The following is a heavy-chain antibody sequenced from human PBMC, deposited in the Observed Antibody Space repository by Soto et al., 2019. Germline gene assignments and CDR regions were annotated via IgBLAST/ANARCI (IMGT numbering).Heavy chain of an antibody. CDR3: ARAEYYASVCGSYRQTFFDY. D-gene: IGHD3-16*02. Sequence: QVQLQESGPGLVKPSQTLSLTCTVSGGSIGSEGSYWSWIRQHPGKGMECIGNYYYSGSTYDNPSLKSGVTISVDTSKNQVPLKRSSVADADTAVYYCARAEYYASVCGSYRQTFFDYWGQGNLVTVSS. CDR1: GGSIGSEGSY. CDR2: YYYSGST. V-gene: IGHV4-31*03. J-gene: IGHJ4*02.